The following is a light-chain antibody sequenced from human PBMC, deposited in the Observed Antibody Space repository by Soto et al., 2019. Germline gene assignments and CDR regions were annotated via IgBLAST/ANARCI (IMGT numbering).Light chain of an antibody. CDR1: QGISTY. V-gene: IGKV1-9*01. Sequence: IQLTQSPSSLSASVGDRVTITCRASQGISTYLAWYQQKPGRAPKLLIYTASTLQSGVPSRFSGRGSGTDFTLTISSLQPDDFATYYCQQLNSDPPITFGQGTRLEI. CDR2: TAS. J-gene: IGKJ5*01. CDR3: QQLNSDPPIT.